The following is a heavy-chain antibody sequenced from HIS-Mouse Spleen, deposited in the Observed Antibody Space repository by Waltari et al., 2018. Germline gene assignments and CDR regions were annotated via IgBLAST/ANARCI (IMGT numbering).Heavy chain of an antibody. D-gene: IGHD6-19*01. Sequence: QITLKESGPTLVKPTQTLTLTCTFSGFSLSTSGVGVGWIRQPPGKALEWLALIYWDDDKRYSPSLKSRLTITKDTSKNQVVLTMTTMDPVDTATYYCARIAEGYSSGWYAFDYWGQGTLVTVSS. V-gene: IGHV2-5*02. CDR3: ARIAEGYSSGWYAFDY. J-gene: IGHJ4*02. CDR2: IYWDDDK. CDR1: GFSLSTSGVG.